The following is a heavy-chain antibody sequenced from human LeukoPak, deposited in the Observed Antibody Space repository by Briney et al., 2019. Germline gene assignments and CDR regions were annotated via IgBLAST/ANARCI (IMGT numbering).Heavy chain of an antibody. J-gene: IGHJ4*02. Sequence: GGSLRLSCAAYGFTFSSYEMNWVRQAPGKGLEWVSYISSSGSTIYYADSVKGRFTISRDNAKNSLYLQMNSLRAEDTAVYYCASRYGGNAFGYWGQGTLVTVSS. V-gene: IGHV3-48*03. CDR3: ASRYGGNAFGY. D-gene: IGHD4-23*01. CDR1: GFTFSSYE. CDR2: ISSSGSTI.